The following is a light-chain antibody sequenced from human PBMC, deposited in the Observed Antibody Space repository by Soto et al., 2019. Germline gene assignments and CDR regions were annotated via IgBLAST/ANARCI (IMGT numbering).Light chain of an antibody. CDR2: GAS. Sequence: EIVMTQSPATLSVSPGERAIVSCRASQSIRDNLAWYQQTPGRAPRLLIYGASIRATGVPARFSGSGSGTEFTLTIRRLQSEDCAVYYCQQYDYWPPYTFGQGTKVEIK. CDR3: QQYDYWPPYT. V-gene: IGKV3-15*01. CDR1: QSIRDN. J-gene: IGKJ2*01.